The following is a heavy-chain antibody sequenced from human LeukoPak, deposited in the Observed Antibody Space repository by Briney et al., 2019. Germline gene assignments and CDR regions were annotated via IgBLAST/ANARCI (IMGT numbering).Heavy chain of an antibody. D-gene: IGHD4-23*01. CDR3: ARVKAVVTPWVFDY. CDR2: ISYTGIT. Sequence: PSETLSLTCTVSGGSISSSYSYWGWIRQPPGKGLAWIGSISYTGITNYKPSLKSRVTISVDTSKNQFSLKLSSVTAADTAVYFCARVKAVVTPWVFDYWGQGTLVTVSS. V-gene: IGHV4-39*07. CDR1: GGSISSSYSY. J-gene: IGHJ4*02.